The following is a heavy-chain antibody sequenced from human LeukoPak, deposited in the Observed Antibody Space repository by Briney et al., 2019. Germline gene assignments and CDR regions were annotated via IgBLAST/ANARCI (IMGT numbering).Heavy chain of an antibody. CDR2: IKEGGSEE. J-gene: IGHJ2*01. D-gene: IGHD2-8*01. Sequence: GGSLRLSCAASGFTFTTYWMSWVRQAPGRGLEGVANIKEGGSEENYVDSVKGRFTISRDNAKNSVFLQLNSLTPEDTAVYYCARDLRAGGTWSYGVCFDLWGRGTLVTISS. V-gene: IGHV3-7*01. CDR3: ARDLRAGGTWSYGVCFDL. CDR1: GFTFTTYW.